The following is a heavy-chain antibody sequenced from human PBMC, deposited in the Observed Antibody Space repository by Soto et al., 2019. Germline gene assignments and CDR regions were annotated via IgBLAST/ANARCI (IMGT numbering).Heavy chain of an antibody. Sequence: QLHLVQSGAVVKKPGASVTVSCSASGYPVTAYYMHWVRQAPGRGLEWMGGINPATGAAKYTQTFQGRVTMTRFTFTSNVFMELRGLTSEDTAVFYCARGGGVGVAGSAAFDMWGQGTLVTVSS. CDR1: GYPVTAYY. D-gene: IGHD3-3*01. CDR3: ARGGGVGVAGSAAFDM. J-gene: IGHJ3*02. V-gene: IGHV1-2*02. CDR2: INPATGAA.